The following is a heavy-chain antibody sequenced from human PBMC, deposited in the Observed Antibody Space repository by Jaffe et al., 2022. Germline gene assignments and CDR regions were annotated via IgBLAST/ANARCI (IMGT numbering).Heavy chain of an antibody. CDR3: AREGIYYDSSGRSATFDY. CDR2: IKQDGSEK. CDR1: GFTFSSYW. J-gene: IGHJ4*02. D-gene: IGHD3-22*01. V-gene: IGHV3-7*05. Sequence: EVQLVESGGGLVQPGGSLRLSCAASGFTFSSYWMSWVRQAPGKGLEWVANIKQDGSEKYYVDSVKGRFTISRDNAKNSLYLQMNSLRAEDTAVYYCAREGIYYDSSGRSATFDYWGQGTLVTVSS.